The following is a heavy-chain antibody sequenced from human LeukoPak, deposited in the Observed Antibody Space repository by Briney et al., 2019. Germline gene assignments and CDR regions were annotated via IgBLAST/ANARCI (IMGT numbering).Heavy chain of an antibody. CDR1: GFRFSSYE. CDR3: VRGGTYWTVS. J-gene: IGHJ5*01. CDR2: IKPDGSEK. V-gene: IGHV3-7*01. Sequence: GGSLRLSCAASGFRFSSYEMNWVRQAPGRGLEWVATIKPDGSEKYHVDSVSGRFTISRDNTNDSLFLQMNSLRVDDTAVYYCVRGGTYWTVSWGQGTLVNVS.